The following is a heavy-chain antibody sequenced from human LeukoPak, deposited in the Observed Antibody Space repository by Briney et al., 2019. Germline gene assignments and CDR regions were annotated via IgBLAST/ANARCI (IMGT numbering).Heavy chain of an antibody. CDR3: ARDRAAVATEAIDY. V-gene: IGHV3-33*01. D-gene: IGHD5-12*01. Sequence: GGSLRLSCAASGFTFSSYGMHWVRQAPGKGLEWVAVIWYDGSNKYYADSVKGRFTISRDNSKNTLYLQMNSLRAEDTAVYYCARDRAAVATEAIDYWGQGTLVTVPS. CDR2: IWYDGSNK. CDR1: GFTFSSYG. J-gene: IGHJ4*02.